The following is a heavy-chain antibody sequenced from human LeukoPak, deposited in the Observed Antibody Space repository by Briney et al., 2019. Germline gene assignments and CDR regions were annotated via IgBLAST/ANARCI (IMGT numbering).Heavy chain of an antibody. CDR2: IYRGGST. V-gene: IGHV3-53*01. D-gene: IGHD5-18*01. CDR3: ARGWIQLWS. CDR1: GFSVISNY. J-gene: IGHJ4*02. Sequence: GGSLRLSCAASGFSVISNYMNWVRQSPGKGLELISVIYRGGSTYYPDSVKGRFTISRDSSTNSLHLEMNSLRAEDTAVYYCARGWIQLWSWGQGTLVTVSS.